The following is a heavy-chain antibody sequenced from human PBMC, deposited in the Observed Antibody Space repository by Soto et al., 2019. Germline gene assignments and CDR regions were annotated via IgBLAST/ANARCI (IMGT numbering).Heavy chain of an antibody. J-gene: IGHJ6*03. CDR2: TYYSGST. CDR3: ARGYSSSWYVFLERSGDYYYYMDV. CDR1: GGSVSSSSYY. V-gene: IGHV4-39*07. Sequence: SETLSLTCTVSGGSVSSSSYYWGWIRQPPGKGLEWIGSTYYSGSTNYNPSLKSRVTISVDTSKNQFSLKLSSVTAADTAVYYCARGYSSSWYVFLERSGDYYYYMDVWGKGTTVTVSS. D-gene: IGHD6-13*01.